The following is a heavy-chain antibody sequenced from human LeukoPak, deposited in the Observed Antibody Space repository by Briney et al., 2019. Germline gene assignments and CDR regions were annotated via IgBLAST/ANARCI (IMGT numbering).Heavy chain of an antibody. D-gene: IGHD3-9*01. J-gene: IGHJ6*02. Sequence: GASVKVSCKASGYTFTSYGISWVRQAPGQGLEWMGWISAYNGNTNYAQKLQGGVTMTTDTSTSTAYMELRSLRSDDTAVYYCARDRYFDWLSSYYYYGMDVWGQGTTVTVSS. CDR1: GYTFTSYG. V-gene: IGHV1-18*01. CDR3: ARDRYFDWLSSYYYYGMDV. CDR2: ISAYNGNT.